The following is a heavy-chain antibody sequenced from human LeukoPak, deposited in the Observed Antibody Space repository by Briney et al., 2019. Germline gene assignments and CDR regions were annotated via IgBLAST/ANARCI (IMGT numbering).Heavy chain of an antibody. D-gene: IGHD6-6*01. Sequence: ASVKVSCKASGYTFTGYYMHWVRQAPGQGLEWMGWINPNSGGTNYAQKFQGRVTMTRDTSISTAYMELSRLRSDDTAVYYCARRRGSSPSVWFDPWGQGTLVTVSS. CDR2: INPNSGGT. CDR1: GYTFTGYY. J-gene: IGHJ5*02. V-gene: IGHV1-2*02. CDR3: ARRRGSSPSVWFDP.